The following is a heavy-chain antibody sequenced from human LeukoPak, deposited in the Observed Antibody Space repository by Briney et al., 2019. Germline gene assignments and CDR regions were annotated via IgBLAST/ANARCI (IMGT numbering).Heavy chain of an antibody. Sequence: ASVKVSCKASGYTFTGYYMHWVRQAPGQGLEWMGWINPNSGGTNYAQKFQGRVTMTRDTSISTAYMELSRLRSDDTAVYYCARGIRTLPLGTFDPWSQGTLVTVSS. CDR1: GYTFTGYY. D-gene: IGHD1-14*01. V-gene: IGHV1-2*02. J-gene: IGHJ5*02. CDR2: INPNSGGT. CDR3: ARGIRTLPLGTFDP.